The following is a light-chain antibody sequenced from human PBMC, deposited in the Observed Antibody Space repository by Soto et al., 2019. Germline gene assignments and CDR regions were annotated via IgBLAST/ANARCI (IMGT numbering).Light chain of an antibody. J-gene: IGKJ1*01. V-gene: IGKV3-20*01. CDR3: QQYGGSVWT. CDR1: QSVSISY. Sequence: EMVRTQSPGTLSLSPGERVTLSCRASQSVSISYLAWYQQKPGQAPRLLIYGASSRATGIPERFSGSGSGTDFTLTISRLEPEDFAVYYCQQYGGSVWTFGQGTKVDI. CDR2: GAS.